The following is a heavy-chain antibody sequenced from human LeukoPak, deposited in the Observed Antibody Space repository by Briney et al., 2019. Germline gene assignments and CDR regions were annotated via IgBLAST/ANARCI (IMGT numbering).Heavy chain of an antibody. CDR3: ARDPHSSGWGNWFDP. D-gene: IGHD6-19*01. CDR2: INSDGSST. Sequence: GGSLRLSCAASGFTFSSYWMHWVRQAPGKGLVWVSRINSDGSSTSYADSVKGRFTISRDNAKNTLYLQMNSLRAEDTAVYYCARDPHSSGWGNWFDPWGQGTLVTVSS. V-gene: IGHV3-74*01. CDR1: GFTFSSYW. J-gene: IGHJ5*02.